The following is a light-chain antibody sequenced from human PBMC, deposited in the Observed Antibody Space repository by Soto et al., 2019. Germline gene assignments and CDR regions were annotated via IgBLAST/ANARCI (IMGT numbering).Light chain of an antibody. CDR1: NIGSKN. Sequence: SYELTQPLSVSVALGQTAKITCGGNNIGSKNVHWYQQKPGQPPVVVIYRDTNRPSGIPERFSGSSSGNTATLTISRAQAGDEADYYCQVWDSSLVVFGGGTKLTVL. V-gene: IGLV3-9*01. CDR3: QVWDSSLVV. J-gene: IGLJ2*01. CDR2: RDT.